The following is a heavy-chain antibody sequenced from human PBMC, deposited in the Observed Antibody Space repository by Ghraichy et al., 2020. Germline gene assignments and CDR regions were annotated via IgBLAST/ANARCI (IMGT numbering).Heavy chain of an antibody. V-gene: IGHV3-74*01. D-gene: IGHD1-20*01. Sequence: GGSLRLSCAASGFTFSSYWMHWVRQAPGKGLVWVSRINSDGSSTSYADSVKGRFTIPRDNAKNTLYLQMNSLRAEDTAVYYCARGVRITGTYYYYYGMDVWGQGTTVTVSS. J-gene: IGHJ6*02. CDR2: INSDGSST. CDR1: GFTFSSYW. CDR3: ARGVRITGTYYYYYGMDV.